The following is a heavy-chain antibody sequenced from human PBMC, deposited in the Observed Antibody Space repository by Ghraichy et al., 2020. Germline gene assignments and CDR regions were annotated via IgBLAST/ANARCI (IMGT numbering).Heavy chain of an antibody. CDR2: IYPDDSDT. Sequence: GEALNISCKASGYSFSNYWIGWVRQMPGKGLEWMGIIYPDDSDTTYSPSFQGQVTISADKSINTAYLQWTRLKASDTAMYYCARRTTVAHYDYWGQGTLVTVSS. J-gene: IGHJ4*02. V-gene: IGHV5-51*01. CDR1: GYSFSNYW. CDR3: ARRTTVAHYDY. D-gene: IGHD4-23*01.